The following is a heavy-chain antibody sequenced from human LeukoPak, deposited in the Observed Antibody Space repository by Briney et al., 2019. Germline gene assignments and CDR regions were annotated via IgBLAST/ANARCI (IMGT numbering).Heavy chain of an antibody. J-gene: IGHJ5*02. CDR2: IIPIFGTA. Sequence: SVTVSCTASGGTFSSYAISWVRQAPGQGLEWMGGIIPIFGTANYAQKFQGRVTITADESTSTAYMELSSLRSEDTAVYYCARDAVYCSGGSCYSSGWFDPWGQGTLVTVSS. V-gene: IGHV1-69*13. D-gene: IGHD2-15*01. CDR1: GGTFSSYA. CDR3: ARDAVYCSGGSCYSSGWFDP.